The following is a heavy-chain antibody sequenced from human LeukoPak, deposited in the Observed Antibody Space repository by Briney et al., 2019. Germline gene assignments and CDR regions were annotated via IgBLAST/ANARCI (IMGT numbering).Heavy chain of an antibody. J-gene: IGHJ4*02. CDR3: ARTNYYDSSGYPFYYFDY. CDR2: IYYSGST. CDR1: GGSISSYY. Sequence: SETLSLTCTVSGGSISSYYWSWIRQPPGKGLEWIGYIYYSGSTNYNPSLKSRVTISVDTSKNQFSLKLSSVTAADTAVYYCARTNYYDSSGYPFYYFDYWGQGTLVTVSS. V-gene: IGHV4-59*12. D-gene: IGHD3-22*01.